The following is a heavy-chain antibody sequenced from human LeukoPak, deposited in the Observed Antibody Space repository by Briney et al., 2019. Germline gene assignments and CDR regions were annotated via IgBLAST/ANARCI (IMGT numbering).Heavy chain of an antibody. CDR3: ARWGNRSSDPYLDV. V-gene: IGHV3-21*01. CDR1: GVSFSTNT. Sequence: PGESLILSCVGSGVSFSTNTFHWVRQAPGKGLEWISSISYRSNYIYYADSVKGRSTISRDNAKNSLYFEMNSLRDDDTAVYYCARWGNRSSDPYLDVWGKGTTVIVSS. J-gene: IGHJ6*03. D-gene: IGHD3-16*01. CDR2: ISYRSNYI.